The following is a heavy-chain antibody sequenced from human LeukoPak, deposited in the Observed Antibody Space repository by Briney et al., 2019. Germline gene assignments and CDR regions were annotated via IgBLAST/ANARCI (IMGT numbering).Heavy chain of an antibody. V-gene: IGHV3-23*01. Sequence: TGGSLRLSCAASGFTFSSYAMGWVRQAPGKGLEWVSAISGSGGSTYYADSVKGRFTISRDNSKNTLYLQMNSLRAEDTAVYYCALRVLYASGFDYWGQGTLVTVSS. CDR1: GFTFSSYA. CDR2: ISGSGGST. D-gene: IGHD2-8*02. J-gene: IGHJ4*02. CDR3: ALRVLYASGFDY.